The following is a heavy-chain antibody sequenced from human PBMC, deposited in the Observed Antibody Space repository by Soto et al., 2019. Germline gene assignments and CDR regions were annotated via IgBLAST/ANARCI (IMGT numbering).Heavy chain of an antibody. CDR1: GFSLNTSGMG. D-gene: IGHD3-10*01. V-gene: IGHV2-5*02. Sequence: SGPTLVNPTQTLTLTCTFSGFSLNTSGMGVGWIRQPPGKALEWLALIYWADDKRYSPSLKSRLTVTQDTSKNQVVLRMTNMDPEDTGTYYCAHIPFGDLLNRYGMDVWAQGTSVTGSS. CDR2: IYWADDK. CDR3: AHIPFGDLLNRYGMDV. J-gene: IGHJ6*02.